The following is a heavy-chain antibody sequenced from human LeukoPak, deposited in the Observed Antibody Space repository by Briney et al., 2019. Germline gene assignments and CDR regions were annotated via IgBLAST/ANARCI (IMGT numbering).Heavy chain of an antibody. Sequence: ASVKVSCKASGYIFTSYYIHWVRQAPGQGLEWMGIINPSGGSTGYAQKFQGRVTMTRDTSTSTVYMELNSLRSDDTAVYHCARALPHVRSGYYYYMDVWGKGTTVTISS. J-gene: IGHJ6*03. CDR1: GYIFTSYY. CDR3: ARALPHVRSGYYYYMDV. CDR2: INPSGGST. V-gene: IGHV1-46*01. D-gene: IGHD6-25*01.